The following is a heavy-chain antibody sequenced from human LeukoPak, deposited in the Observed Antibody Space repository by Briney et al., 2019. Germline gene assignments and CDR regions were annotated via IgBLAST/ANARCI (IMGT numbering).Heavy chain of an antibody. D-gene: IGHD3-10*01. V-gene: IGHV4-59*01. CDR3: AREGPTYYSGSGSYSAGAFDI. J-gene: IGHJ3*02. CDR2: IYYSGST. CDR1: GGSISSYY. Sequence: SETLSLTCTVSGGSISSYYWSWIRQPPAKGLEWIGYIYYSGSTNYNPSLKSRVTISVDTSKNQFSLKLSSVTAADTAVYYCAREGPTYYSGSGSYSAGAFDIWGQGTMVTVSS.